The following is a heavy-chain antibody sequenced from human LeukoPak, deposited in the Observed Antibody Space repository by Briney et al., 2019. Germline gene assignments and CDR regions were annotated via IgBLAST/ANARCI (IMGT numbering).Heavy chain of an antibody. CDR3: ARARRGGRGYFQH. V-gene: IGHV4-34*01. D-gene: IGHD3-10*01. Sequence: SETLSLTCAVYGGSFSGYYWSWIRQPPGKGLEWIGEINHSGSTNYNPSLKSRVTISVDTSKNQFSLKLSSVTAADTAVYYCARARRGGRGYFQHWGQGTLVTVSS. CDR1: GGSFSGYY. CDR2: INHSGST. J-gene: IGHJ1*01.